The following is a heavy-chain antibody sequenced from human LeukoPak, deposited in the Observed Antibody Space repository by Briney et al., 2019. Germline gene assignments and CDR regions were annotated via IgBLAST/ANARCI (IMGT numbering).Heavy chain of an antibody. CDR3: ARDLPGVGASRESRAFDI. Sequence: PSETLSLTCTVSGGSISSYYWSWIRQPPGKGLEWIGYIYYSGSTYYNPSLKSRVTISVDTSKNRFSLKLSSVTAADTAVYYCARDLPGVGASRESRAFDIWGQGTMVTVSS. J-gene: IGHJ3*02. CDR1: GGSISSYY. D-gene: IGHD1-26*01. CDR2: IYYSGST. V-gene: IGHV4-59*01.